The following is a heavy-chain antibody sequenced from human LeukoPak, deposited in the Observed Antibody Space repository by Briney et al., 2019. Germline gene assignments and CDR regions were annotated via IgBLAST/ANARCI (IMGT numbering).Heavy chain of an antibody. CDR3: ARYGNPVAFDY. J-gene: IGHJ4*02. V-gene: IGHV4-30-4*08. CDR2: IYYSGST. Sequence: SQTLSLTCTVSGGSISSGDYYWSWTRQPPGKGLEWIGYIYYSGSTYYNPSLKSRVTISVDTSKNQFSLKLSSVTAADTAVYYCARYGNPVAFDYWGQGTLVTVSS. CDR1: GGSISSGDYY. D-gene: IGHD4-11*01.